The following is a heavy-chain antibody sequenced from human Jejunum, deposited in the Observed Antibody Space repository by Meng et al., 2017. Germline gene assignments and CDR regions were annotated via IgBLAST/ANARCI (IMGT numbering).Heavy chain of an antibody. Sequence: QVPRRVVDPGRVRPWGSSSPTCGVFGGFSSIYWWSWLRQHPGKGLEWIGEMHQSGSSNYNPSLKSRLTMSVDESKNHFSLKLNSVTAADTAVYYCARGWKYAWFNWGQGTLVTVSS. V-gene: IGHV4-4*02. J-gene: IGHJ4*02. CDR2: MHQSGSS. CDR3: ARGWKYAWFN. D-gene: IGHD1-7*01. CDR1: GGFSSIYW.